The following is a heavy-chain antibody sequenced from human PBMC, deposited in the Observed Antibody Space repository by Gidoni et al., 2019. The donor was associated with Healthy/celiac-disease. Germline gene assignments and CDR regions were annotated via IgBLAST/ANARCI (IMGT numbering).Heavy chain of an antibody. CDR3: ARISRRYYDSSGYYPGYYYYYMDV. Sequence: QVTLRESGPALVKPTQTLTLTCTFSGFSLSTSGMCVSWIRQPPGKALEWLARIDWDDDKYYSTSLKTRLTISKDTSKNQVVLTMTNMDPVDTATYYCARISRRYYDSSGYYPGYYYYYMDVWGKGTTVTVSS. J-gene: IGHJ6*03. CDR1: GFSLSTSGMC. V-gene: IGHV2-70*15. CDR2: IDWDDDK. D-gene: IGHD3-22*01.